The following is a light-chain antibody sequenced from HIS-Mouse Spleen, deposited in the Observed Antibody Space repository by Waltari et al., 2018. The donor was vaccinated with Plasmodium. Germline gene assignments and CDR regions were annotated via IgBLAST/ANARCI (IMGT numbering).Light chain of an antibody. CDR3: YSTDSSGNHRV. CDR2: EDR. Sequence: SYELTQPPSVSVSPGQTARITCSGDALPKKYAYWYQQKSGQAPVLVIYEDRKRPSGSPEVFSGSSSGTMATLTISGAQVADEADYYCYSTDSSGNHRVFGGGTKLTVL. J-gene: IGLJ3*02. V-gene: IGLV3-10*01. CDR1: ALPKKY.